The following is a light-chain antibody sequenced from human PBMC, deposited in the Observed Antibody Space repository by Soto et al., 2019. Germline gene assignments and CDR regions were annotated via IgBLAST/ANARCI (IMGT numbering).Light chain of an antibody. Sequence: DIQMTQSPSSLSASVGDRVTIAYQSSHDVSRNFNWFQQKPGEAPKLLIYDASNLERGVPSRFSASGSGTDCTFTISSLQPEDVATYYCQQYNSMLSFGGGTEIELK. CDR2: DAS. CDR1: HDVSRN. J-gene: IGKJ4*01. V-gene: IGKV1-33*01. CDR3: QQYNSMLS.